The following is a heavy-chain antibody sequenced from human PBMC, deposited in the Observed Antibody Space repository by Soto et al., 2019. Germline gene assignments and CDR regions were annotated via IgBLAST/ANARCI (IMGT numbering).Heavy chain of an antibody. CDR3: ARDGGRGGDLDD. V-gene: IGHV3-74*01. D-gene: IGHD2-21*02. J-gene: IGHJ4*02. Sequence: EVQLVESGGGLVQPGGSLRLSCAASGFTFSNYWMDWVRQAPGKGLVWVSRIKRDGSSISYADSVKGRVTISRDNAKNTLYLQMNSLRAEDTAVYYCARDGGRGGDLDDWGQGTLVTVSS. CDR2: IKRDGSSI. CDR1: GFTFSNYW.